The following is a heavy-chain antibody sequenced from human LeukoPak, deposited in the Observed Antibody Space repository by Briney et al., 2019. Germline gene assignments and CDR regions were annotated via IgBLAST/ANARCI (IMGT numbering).Heavy chain of an antibody. CDR2: IKYDGNEE. Sequence: PGGSLRLSCAASGFTFSRYWMSWMRQAPGKGLEWVANIKYDGNEEYYVDSLKGRFTISRDNAKSSLYLQLNSLRVEDTAVYYCAKDPGGGYSSSSQDYWGQGTLVTVSS. J-gene: IGHJ4*02. V-gene: IGHV3-7*01. D-gene: IGHD6-6*01. CDR1: GFTFSRYW. CDR3: AKDPGGGYSSSSQDY.